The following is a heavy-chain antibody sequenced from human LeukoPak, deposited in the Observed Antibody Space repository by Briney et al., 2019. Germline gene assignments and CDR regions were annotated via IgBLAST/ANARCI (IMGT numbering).Heavy chain of an antibody. CDR3: ARGGQIGIAAADPYYYYGMDV. J-gene: IGHJ6*02. Sequence: GESLKISCKGSGYSFTSYWIGWVRQMPGKGLEWMGIIYPGDSDTRYSPSFQGQVTISADKSISTAYLQWSSLKASDTAVYYCARGGQIGIAAADPYYYYGMDVWGQGTTVTVSS. CDR2: IYPGDSDT. V-gene: IGHV5-51*01. D-gene: IGHD6-13*01. CDR1: GYSFTSYW.